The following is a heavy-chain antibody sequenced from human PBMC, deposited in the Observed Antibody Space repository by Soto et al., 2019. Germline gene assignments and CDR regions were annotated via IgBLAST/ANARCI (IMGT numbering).Heavy chain of an antibody. J-gene: IGHJ6*02. CDR3: TVSYDSSGYYFLDSYYYYGMDV. D-gene: IGHD3-22*01. V-gene: IGHV3-73*01. CDR1: GFTFSGSA. CDR2: IRSKANSYAT. Sequence: GGSLRHSCAASGFTFSGSAMHWVRQASGKGLEWVGRIRSKANSYATAYAASVKGRFTISRDDSKNTAYLQMNSLKTEDTAVYYCTVSYDSSGYYFLDSYYYYGMDVWGQGTTVTVSS.